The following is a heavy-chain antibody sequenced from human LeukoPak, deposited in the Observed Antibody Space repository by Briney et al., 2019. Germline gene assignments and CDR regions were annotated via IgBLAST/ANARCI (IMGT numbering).Heavy chain of an antibody. D-gene: IGHD2-15*01. CDR3: ARRYCSGGSCYLFWFDP. V-gene: IGHV1-8*01. J-gene: IGHJ5*02. Sequence: ASVKLSCKASGYTFTSYDINWVRQANGQGLEWMGWMNPNSGNTGYAQKFQGRVTMTRNTSISTAYMELSSLRSEDTAVYYCARRYCSGGSCYLFWFDPWGQGTLVTVSS. CDR2: MNPNSGNT. CDR1: GYTFTSYD.